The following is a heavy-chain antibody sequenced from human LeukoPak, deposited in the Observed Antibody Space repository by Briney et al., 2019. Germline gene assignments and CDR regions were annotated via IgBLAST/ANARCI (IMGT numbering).Heavy chain of an antibody. CDR3: AGGAASIAAAGTRKTDY. V-gene: IGHV4-59*01. CDR2: IYYSGST. D-gene: IGHD6-13*01. CDR1: GGSISSCY. Sequence: SETLSLTCTVSGGSISSCYWSWIRQHPGKGLEWIGYIYYSGSTNYNPSLKSRVTISVDTSKNQFSLKLSSVTAADTAVYYCAGGAASIAAAGTRKTDYWGQGTLVTVSS. J-gene: IGHJ4*02.